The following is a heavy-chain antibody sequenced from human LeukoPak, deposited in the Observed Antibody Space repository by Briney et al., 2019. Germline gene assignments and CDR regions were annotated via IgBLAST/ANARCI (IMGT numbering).Heavy chain of an antibody. Sequence: PGGPLNFPCSAPGFPFSDYSRAWSRRAPGRGLGWISDISSNGDIKSYAGSVGGRFTISRDNFKNSLYLQMNSLRAEDTAVYYCAREIVAGTFDYWGQATLLTVAS. J-gene: IGHJ4*02. V-gene: IGHV3-11*01. CDR3: AREIVAGTFDY. D-gene: IGHD6-19*01. CDR2: ISSNGDIK. CDR1: GFPFSDYS.